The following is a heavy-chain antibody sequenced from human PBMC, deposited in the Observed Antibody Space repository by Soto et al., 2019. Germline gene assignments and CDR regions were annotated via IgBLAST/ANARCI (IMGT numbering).Heavy chain of an antibody. CDR1: GFSLNTSGVG. Sequence: QITLKESGPTLVNPTQPLTLTCTFSGFSLNTSGVGVGWIRQPPGKTLEWLAVIYWDDDKRYSPSLKSRLTITDDTAKYHVALIISIMAPADSATLYCAHRRFRIWYGESSNAVAPWCQGALVTVSS. J-gene: IGHJ4*02. CDR2: IYWDDDK. D-gene: IGHD3-10*01. CDR3: AHRRFRIWYGESSNAVAP. V-gene: IGHV2-5*02.